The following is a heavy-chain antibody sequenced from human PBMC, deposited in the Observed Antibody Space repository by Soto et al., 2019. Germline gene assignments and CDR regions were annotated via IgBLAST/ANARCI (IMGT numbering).Heavy chain of an antibody. Sequence: GGSLRLSCAASGFTFSNYGVHWVRQAPGKGLEWVAVISYDGSDKYYADSVKGRFTISRDNSKNTLYLQMNSLRAEDTAVYYCAKDSYRNAGGIDYWGLGTLVTVSS. V-gene: IGHV3-30*18. CDR1: GFTFSNYG. J-gene: IGHJ4*02. CDR2: ISYDGSDK. CDR3: AKDSYRNAGGIDY. D-gene: IGHD5-18*01.